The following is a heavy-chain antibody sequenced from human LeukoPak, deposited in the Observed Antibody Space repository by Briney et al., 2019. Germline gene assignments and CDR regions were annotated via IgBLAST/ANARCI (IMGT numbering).Heavy chain of an antibody. D-gene: IGHD2-21*02. CDR2: IRYDGSNK. Sequence: GGSLRLPCAASGFTFSSYGMHWVRQAPGKGLEWVAFIRYDGSNKYYADSVKGRFTISRDNSKNTLYLQMNSLRAEDTAVYYCAKDLSAVVTAYAFDIWGQGTMVTVSS. V-gene: IGHV3-30*02. CDR3: AKDLSAVVTAYAFDI. J-gene: IGHJ3*02. CDR1: GFTFSSYG.